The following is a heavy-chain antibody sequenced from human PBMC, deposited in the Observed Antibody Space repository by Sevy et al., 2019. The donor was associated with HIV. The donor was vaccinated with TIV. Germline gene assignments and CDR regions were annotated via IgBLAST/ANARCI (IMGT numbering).Heavy chain of an antibody. J-gene: IGHJ4*02. CDR2: IWYDGSNK. D-gene: IGHD3-10*01. Sequence: GGSLRLSCAASGFTFSSYGMHWVRQAPGKGLEWVAVIWYDGSNKYYADSVKGRFTISRDNSKNTLYLQMDSLRAEDTAVYYCARDSERDSYYFDYWGQGTLVTVSS. CDR3: ARDSERDSYYFDY. CDR1: GFTFSSYG. V-gene: IGHV3-33*01.